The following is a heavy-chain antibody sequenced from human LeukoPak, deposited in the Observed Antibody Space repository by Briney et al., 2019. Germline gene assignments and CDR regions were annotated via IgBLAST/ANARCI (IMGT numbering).Heavy chain of an antibody. D-gene: IGHD3-10*01. J-gene: IGHJ4*02. Sequence: ASVKLSCKASGYIFTSYDISWVRQAPGQGLEWMGWISPYTGYAEYAQKFQGRVTMTTDTSTTTAYMELRSLRSDDTALYYCARDTTTMVRGVFDYWGQGTLVTVSS. V-gene: IGHV1-18*01. CDR2: ISPYTGYA. CDR1: GYIFTSYD. CDR3: ARDTTTMVRGVFDY.